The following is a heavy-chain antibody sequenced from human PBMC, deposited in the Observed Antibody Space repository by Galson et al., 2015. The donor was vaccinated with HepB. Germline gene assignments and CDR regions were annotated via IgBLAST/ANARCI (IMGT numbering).Heavy chain of an antibody. V-gene: IGHV3-33*06. CDR3: AKTGYSNGRGYFDY. CDR2: IWYDGSNK. D-gene: IGHD6-25*01. CDR1: GFTFSSYG. J-gene: IGHJ4*02. Sequence: SLRLSCAASGFTFSSYGMHWVRQAPGKGLEWVAVIWYDGSNKYYADSVKGRFTISRDNSKNTLYLQMNSLRAEDTAVYYCAKTGYSNGRGYFDYWGQGTLVTVSS.